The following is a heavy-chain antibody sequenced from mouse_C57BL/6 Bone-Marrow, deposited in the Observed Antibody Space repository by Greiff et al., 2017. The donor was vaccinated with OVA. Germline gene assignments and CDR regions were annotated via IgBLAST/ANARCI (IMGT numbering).Heavy chain of an antibody. CDR2: ISSGGDYI. V-gene: IGHV5-9-1*02. D-gene: IGHD2-4*01. J-gene: IGHJ2*01. CDR1: GFTFSSYA. Sequence: EVKLMESGEGLVKPGGSLKLSCAASGFTFSSYAMSWVRQTPEKRLEWVAYISSGGDYIYYADTVKGRFTISRDNARNTLYLQMSSLKSEDTAMYYCTREGLRRGGFDYWGQGTTLTVSS. CDR3: TREGLRRGGFDY.